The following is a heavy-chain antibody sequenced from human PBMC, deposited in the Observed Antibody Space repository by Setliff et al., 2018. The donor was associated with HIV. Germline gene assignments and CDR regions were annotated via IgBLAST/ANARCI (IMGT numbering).Heavy chain of an antibody. D-gene: IGHD3-10*01. CDR2: IFGSGTT. CDR3: ARDRSKYGTGSSAYNWFDP. J-gene: IGHJ5*02. Sequence: SETLSLTCSVSTDSISNFHWSWMRQPAGKGPEWIGRIFGSGTTHYNPSLKSRVTMSIDTSKNQFSLKLNSVTAADTAVYFCARDRSKYGTGSSAYNWFDPWGLGTLVTVSS. CDR1: TDSISNFH. V-gene: IGHV4-4*07.